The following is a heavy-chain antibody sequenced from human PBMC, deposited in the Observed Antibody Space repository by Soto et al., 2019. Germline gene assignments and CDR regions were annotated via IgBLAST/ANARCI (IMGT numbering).Heavy chain of an antibody. V-gene: IGHV1-18*01. CDR2: ISAYNGNT. D-gene: IGHD3-3*01. Sequence: ASVKVSCKASGYTFTSYGSSWVRQAPGQGLEWMGWISAYNGNTNYAQKLQGRVTMTTDTSTSAAYMELRSLRSDDTAVYYCARDQRYYDFWNGSDAFDIWGQGTMVTVSS. J-gene: IGHJ3*02. CDR1: GYTFTSYG. CDR3: ARDQRYYDFWNGSDAFDI.